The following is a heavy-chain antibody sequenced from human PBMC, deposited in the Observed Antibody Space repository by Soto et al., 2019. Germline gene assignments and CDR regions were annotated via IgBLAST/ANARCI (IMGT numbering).Heavy chain of an antibody. J-gene: IGHJ4*02. CDR2: ISSSGNTI. CDR3: ARANRRDGYNSFDY. D-gene: IGHD5-12*01. V-gene: IGHV3-11*01. Sequence: QVPLVESGGGLVKPGGSLRLSCAASGFSFSDYYMSWIRQAPGKGLEWVSDISSSGNTIYYADSVKGRFTISRDNAKNSLYLQMNSLRAEDTAVYYCARANRRDGYNSFDYWGQGTLVTVSS. CDR1: GFSFSDYY.